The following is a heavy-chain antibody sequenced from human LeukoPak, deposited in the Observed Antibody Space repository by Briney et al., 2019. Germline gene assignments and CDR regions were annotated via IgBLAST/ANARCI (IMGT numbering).Heavy chain of an antibody. D-gene: IGHD3-16*01. V-gene: IGHV3-49*04. CDR2: IRSKAYGGTT. CDR3: TGGPTRYDYVWGSWPDFDY. J-gene: IGHJ4*02. Sequence: GRSLRLSCTASGFTFGDYAMSWVCQAPGKGLEWVGFIRSKAYGGTTEYAASVKGRFTISRDDCKRIAYLQMNSLKTEDTAVYYCTGGPTRYDYVWGSWPDFDYWGQGTLVTVSS. CDR1: GFTFGDYA.